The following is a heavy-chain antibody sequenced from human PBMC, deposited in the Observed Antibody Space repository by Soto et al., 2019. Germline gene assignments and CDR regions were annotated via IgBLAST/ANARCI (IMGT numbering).Heavy chain of an antibody. CDR3: ARDPYDDILTGYYHNWLDP. Sequence: ASVKVSCKASGYTFTSYAMHWVRQAPGQRLEWMGWINAGNGNTKYSQKFQGRVTITRDTSASTAYMELSSLRSEDTAVYYCARDPYDDILTGYYHNWLDPWGQGSLVTVSS. CDR2: INAGNGNT. D-gene: IGHD3-9*01. CDR1: GYTFTSYA. V-gene: IGHV1-3*01. J-gene: IGHJ5*02.